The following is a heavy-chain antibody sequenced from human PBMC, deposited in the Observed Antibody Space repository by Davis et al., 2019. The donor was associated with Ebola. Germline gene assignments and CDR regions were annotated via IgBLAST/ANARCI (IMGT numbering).Heavy chain of an antibody. CDR1: GYTFTTYD. J-gene: IGHJ6*03. V-gene: IGHV1-18*04. Sequence: SVKVSCKASGYTFTTYDITWVRQATGQGLEWMGWISTYNGNTQYAQKLQGRVTMTTDTSTSTAYMELRSLRSDDTAVYYCASGSHAVYYYYNMDVWGQGTTVTVSS. CDR2: ISTYNGNT. CDR3: ASGSHAVYYYYNMDV.